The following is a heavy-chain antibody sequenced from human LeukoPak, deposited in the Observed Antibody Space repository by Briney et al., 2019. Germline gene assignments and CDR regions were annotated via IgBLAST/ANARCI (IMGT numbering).Heavy chain of an antibody. Sequence: GGSLRLSCAASGFTFSSYAMSWVRQAPGKGLEWVSAISGSGGSTYYADSVKGRFTISRDNSKNTVYLQMSSLRAEDTAVYYCATLSKLQPFDYWGQGTLVSVSS. D-gene: IGHD5-18*01. J-gene: IGHJ4*02. CDR1: GFTFSSYA. CDR3: ATLSKLQPFDY. CDR2: ISGSGGST. V-gene: IGHV3-23*01.